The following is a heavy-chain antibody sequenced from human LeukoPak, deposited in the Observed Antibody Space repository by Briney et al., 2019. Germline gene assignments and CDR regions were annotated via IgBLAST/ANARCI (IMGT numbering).Heavy chain of an antibody. Sequence: GGSLRLSCAASGFTFSSYWMRWVRQAPGKGLEGVANIENDGSEEYYVDSVKGRFTISRDNAKNSLFLQMNSLTVEDTAVYYCARAIRGSAVDTGDRWGQGTLVTVSS. D-gene: IGHD3-10*01. CDR2: IENDGSEE. V-gene: IGHV3-7*01. CDR1: GFTFSSYW. CDR3: ARAIRGSAVDTGDR. J-gene: IGHJ4*02.